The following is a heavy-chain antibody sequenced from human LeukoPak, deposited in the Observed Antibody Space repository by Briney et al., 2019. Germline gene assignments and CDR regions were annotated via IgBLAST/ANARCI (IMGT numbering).Heavy chain of an antibody. V-gene: IGHV4-59*01. J-gene: IGHJ4*02. CDR3: ARGFYGSGSYYKSPFDC. CDR2: IYYSGST. CDR1: GGSISSYY. D-gene: IGHD3-10*01. Sequence: PSETLSLTCTVSGGSISSYYWSWIRQPPGKGLEWIGYIYYSGSTNYNASLKSRVSISVDTSENQFSLRLSSVTAADTAVYYCARGFYGSGSYYKSPFDCWGQGTLVTVSS.